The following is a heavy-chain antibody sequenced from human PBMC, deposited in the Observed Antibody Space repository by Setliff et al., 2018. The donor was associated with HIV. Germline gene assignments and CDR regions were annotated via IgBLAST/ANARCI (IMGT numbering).Heavy chain of an antibody. CDR2: FDPEKSEK. CDR3: ARHYTGCWPLEVFDI. J-gene: IGHJ3*02. Sequence: ASVKVSCKVSGHTRTELSMHWVRQAPGKGLEWMGGFDPEKSEKIYAQKLQGRVTMTEDTSTYTAYMELRSLRADDTALYYCARHYTGCWPLEVFDIWGQGTMVTVSS. D-gene: IGHD2-15*01. CDR1: GHTRTELS. V-gene: IGHV1-24*01.